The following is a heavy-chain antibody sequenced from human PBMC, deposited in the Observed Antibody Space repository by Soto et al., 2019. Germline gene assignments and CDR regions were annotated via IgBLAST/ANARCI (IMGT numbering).Heavy chain of an antibody. CDR1: GFTFSTHS. J-gene: IGHJ4*02. CDR3: VGEVGFQLIY. V-gene: IGHV3-48*01. D-gene: IGHD2-2*01. Sequence: EVQLVESGGGLVQPGGSLRLSCAASGFTFSTHSMNWVRQAPGKGLEWISYITSSSVTMYADSVKRRFTISRDNAKNSLYLQMNSLRAEDTAVYFCVGEVGFQLIYWGQGTLVTVSS. CDR2: ITSSSVT.